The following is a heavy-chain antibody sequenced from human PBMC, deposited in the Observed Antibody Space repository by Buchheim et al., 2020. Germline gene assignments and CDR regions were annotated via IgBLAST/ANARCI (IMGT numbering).Heavy chain of an antibody. CDR3: ATRERHYYDFWSGDLYGMDV. J-gene: IGHJ6*02. Sequence: QVQLVQSGAEVKKPGASVKVSCKASGYTFTGYYMHWVRQAPGQGLEWMGWINPNSGGTNYAQKFQGRGTMNRGTSIRTAYLELSRLRSDDTAVYYCATRERHYYDFWSGDLYGMDVWGQGTT. V-gene: IGHV1-2*02. CDR2: INPNSGGT. D-gene: IGHD3-3*01. CDR1: GYTFTGYY.